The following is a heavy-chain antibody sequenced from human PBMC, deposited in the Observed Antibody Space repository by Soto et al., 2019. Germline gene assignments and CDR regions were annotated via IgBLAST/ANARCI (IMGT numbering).Heavy chain of an antibody. V-gene: IGHV3-48*01. Sequence: EEQLVESGGGLVQPGGSLRLSCAASGFTFSTYSMNWVRQAPGKGLEWVSYISSGSSTIYYADSVKGRFTISRDNAKNSLFLQMNSLRAEDTDVYYCARESLVAVYDLGYWGQGTLVTVSS. J-gene: IGHJ4*02. D-gene: IGHD3-3*01. CDR3: ARESLVAVYDLGY. CDR2: ISSGSSTI. CDR1: GFTFSTYS.